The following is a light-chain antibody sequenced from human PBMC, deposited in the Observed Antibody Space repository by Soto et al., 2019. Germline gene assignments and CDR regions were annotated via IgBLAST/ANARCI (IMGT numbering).Light chain of an antibody. J-gene: IGLJ2*01. V-gene: IGLV2-14*01. Sequence: QSALTQPASVSGSPGQSITISCTGTSSDVGAYNSVSWYQQHPGKAPKLMIYEVSNRPSGVSNRFSASKSGNTASPTISGLRAEDEADYYCSSYTSSSTLVVFGGGTKLTVL. CDR3: SSYTSSSTLVV. CDR1: SSDVGAYNS. CDR2: EVS.